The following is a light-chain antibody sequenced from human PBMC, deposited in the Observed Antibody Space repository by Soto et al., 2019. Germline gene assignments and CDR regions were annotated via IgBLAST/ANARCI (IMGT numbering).Light chain of an antibody. J-gene: IGKJ1*01. CDR2: GAF. V-gene: IGKV3-15*01. CDR3: QQYNDWPLT. CDR1: QSVSSN. Sequence: EILMTQSPVTLSVSPGERATLSCRARQSVSSNLAWYQQKPGQAPSLLIYGAFTRATGIPARFSGTGSGTEFTLTISSLQSEDFALYYCQQYNDWPLTFGQGTKVDIK.